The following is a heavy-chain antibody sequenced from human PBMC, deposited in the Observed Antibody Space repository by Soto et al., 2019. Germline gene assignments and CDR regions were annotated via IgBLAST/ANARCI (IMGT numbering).Heavy chain of an antibody. CDR3: ARQGYSYGAVWVGYYYYGMDV. V-gene: IGHV4-39*01. D-gene: IGHD5-18*01. J-gene: IGHJ6*02. CDR2: IYYSGST. Sequence: NPSETLSLTCTVSGGSISSSSYYWGWIRQPPGKGLEWIGSIYYSGSTYYNPSLKSRVTISVDTSKNQFSLKLSSVSAADTAVYYCARQGYSYGAVWVGYYYYGMDVWGQGTTVTVSS. CDR1: GGSISSSSYY.